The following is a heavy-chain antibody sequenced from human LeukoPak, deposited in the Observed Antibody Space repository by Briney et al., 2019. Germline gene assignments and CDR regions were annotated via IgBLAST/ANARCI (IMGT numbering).Heavy chain of an antibody. J-gene: IGHJ5*02. D-gene: IGHD6-13*01. CDR2: INQDGSEA. Sequence: GGSLRLSCAASGFTFSTSWMAWVRQAPGKGLEWVANINQDGSEAYYVDSVKGRFTISRDNAMNSLYLQMNSLRAEDTAVYYCTSRRTSRYHWFDPWGQGTLVTVSS. CDR3: TSRRTSRYHWFDP. V-gene: IGHV3-7*01. CDR1: GFTFSTSW.